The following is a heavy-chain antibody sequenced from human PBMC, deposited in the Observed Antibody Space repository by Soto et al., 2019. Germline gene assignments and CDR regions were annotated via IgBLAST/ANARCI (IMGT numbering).Heavy chain of an antibody. CDR2: INHSGST. D-gene: IGHD5-18*01. J-gene: IGHJ5*02. CDR1: GGSFSGYY. V-gene: IGHV4-34*01. CDR3: ARGGTAMVTRRWFDP. Sequence: QVQLQQWGAGLLKPSETLSLTCAVYGGSFSGYYWSWIRQPPGKGLEWIGEINHSGSTNYNPSLKSRVTISVDMSKNQFSLTLSSVTAADTAVYYCARGGTAMVTRRWFDPWGQGTLVTVSS.